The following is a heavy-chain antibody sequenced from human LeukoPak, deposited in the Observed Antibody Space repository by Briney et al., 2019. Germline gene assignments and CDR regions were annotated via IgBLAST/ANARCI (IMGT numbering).Heavy chain of an antibody. D-gene: IGHD6-13*01. CDR2: IRSKAYGGTT. Sequence: GGSLRLSCTASGFTFDDYAMSWVRQAPGKGLEWVGFIRSKAYGGTTEYAASVKGRFTISRDDSKSIAYLQMHSLKAEDTAVYYCTGDLNPYSSSWYITWYWGQGTLVTVSS. CDR1: GFTFDDYA. J-gene: IGHJ4*02. CDR3: TGDLNPYSSSWYITWY. V-gene: IGHV3-49*04.